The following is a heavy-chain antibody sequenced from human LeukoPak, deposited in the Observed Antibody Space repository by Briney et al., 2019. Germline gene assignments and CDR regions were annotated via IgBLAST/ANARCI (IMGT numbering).Heavy chain of an antibody. Sequence: PGGSLRLSCAASGFTFSSYAMHWVRQAPGKGLEYVSAISSNGGSTYYANSVKGRFTISRDNSKNTLYLQMNSLRAEDMAVYYCAKRSCYTCPNDYWGQGTLVTVSS. CDR1: GFTFSSYA. D-gene: IGHD2-2*02. J-gene: IGHJ4*02. CDR3: AKRSCYTCPNDY. V-gene: IGHV3-64*01. CDR2: ISSNGGST.